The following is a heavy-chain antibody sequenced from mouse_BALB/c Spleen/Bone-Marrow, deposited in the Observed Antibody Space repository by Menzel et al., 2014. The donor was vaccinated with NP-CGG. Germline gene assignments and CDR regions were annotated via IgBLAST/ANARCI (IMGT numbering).Heavy chain of an antibody. CDR3: ARNFYGSAYFDF. CDR1: GYKFTDYA. CDR2: ISTYSGNT. J-gene: IGHJ2*01. V-gene: IGHV1-67*01. Sequence: QVQLQQPGPELVRPGVSVKISRKGSGYKFTDYAMHWVKQSHAKSLEWIGLISTYSGNTHYNQKFKGKATMTVDKSSSTAYMELARLTSEDSAIYYCARNFYGSAYFDFWGQGSTLTVSS. D-gene: IGHD1-1*01.